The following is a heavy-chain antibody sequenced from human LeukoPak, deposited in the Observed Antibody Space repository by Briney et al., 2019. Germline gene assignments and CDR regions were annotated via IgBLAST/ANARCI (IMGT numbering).Heavy chain of an antibody. J-gene: IGHJ4*02. CDR1: GDSISRNY. D-gene: IGHD2-2*01. CDR3: ARRYCLSTSCYSLFDY. CDR2: VYYSGST. V-gene: IGHV4-59*08. Sequence: PSETLSLTCTVSGDSISRNYWTWIRQPPGKGLEWIGYVYYSGSTNYNPSLRSRVSISLDTSKNQFSLKLTSVTAADTAVYYCARRYCLSTSCYSLFDYWGRGTLVTVSS.